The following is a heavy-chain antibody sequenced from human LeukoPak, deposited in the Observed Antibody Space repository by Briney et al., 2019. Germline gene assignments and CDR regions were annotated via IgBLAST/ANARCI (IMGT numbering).Heavy chain of an antibody. V-gene: IGHV1-2*02. J-gene: IGHJ6*02. CDR3: ARDQYHYDFWSGYYSAGPSTYYYYGMDV. CDR1: GYTFTGYY. CDR2: INPNSGGT. Sequence: ASVKVSCKASGYTFTGYYMHWVRQAPGQGLEWMGWINPNSGGTNYAQKFQGRVTMTRDTSISTAYMELSRLRSDDTAVYYCARDQYHYDFWSGYYSAGPSTYYYYGMDVWGQGTTVTVSS. D-gene: IGHD3-3*01.